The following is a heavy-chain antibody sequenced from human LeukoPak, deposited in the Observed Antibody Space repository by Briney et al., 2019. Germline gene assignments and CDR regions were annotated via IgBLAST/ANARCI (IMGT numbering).Heavy chain of an antibody. CDR2: IIPILGIA. CDR3: ARGSIAVAGTFDY. D-gene: IGHD6-19*01. Sequence: GASVKVSCKASGYTFTSYGISWVRQAPGQGLEWMGRIIPILGIANYAQKFQGRVTITADKSTSTAYMELSSLRSEDTAVYYCARGSIAVAGTFDYWGQGTLVTVSS. J-gene: IGHJ4*02. CDR1: GYTFTSYG. V-gene: IGHV1-69*04.